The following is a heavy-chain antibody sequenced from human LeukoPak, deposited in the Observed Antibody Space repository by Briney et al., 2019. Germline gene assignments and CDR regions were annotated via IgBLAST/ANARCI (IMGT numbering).Heavy chain of an antibody. J-gene: IGHJ6*04. CDR1: GFTFSSYN. D-gene: IGHD3-10*02. CDR2: ISSSGSTI. CDR3: AELGITMIGGV. V-gene: IGHV3-48*03. Sequence: SGGSLSLSCAASGFTFSSYNMNWVRQAPGKGLEWASYISSSGSTIYYADSVKGRFTISRDNAKNSLYLQMNSLRAEDTAVYYCAELGITMIGGVWGKGTTVTISS.